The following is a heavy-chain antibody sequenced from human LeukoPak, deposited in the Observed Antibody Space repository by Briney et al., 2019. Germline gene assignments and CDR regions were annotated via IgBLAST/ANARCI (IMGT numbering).Heavy chain of an antibody. J-gene: IGHJ3*02. Sequence: GGSLRLSCAASGFRFDDYAMHWVRQAPGKGLEWVSGISWNSDGIGYADAVKGRFTISRDNAENSLYLQMNSLRAEDTAVYYCARGGLEILRYFDWSQAADAFDIWGQGTMVTVSS. CDR3: ARGGLEILRYFDWSQAADAFDI. CDR2: ISWNSDGI. D-gene: IGHD3-9*01. CDR1: GFRFDDYA. V-gene: IGHV3-9*01.